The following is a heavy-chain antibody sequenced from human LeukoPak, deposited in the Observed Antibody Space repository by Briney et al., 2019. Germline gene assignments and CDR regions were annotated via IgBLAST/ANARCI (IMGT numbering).Heavy chain of an antibody. CDR1: GGTFSSYA. CDR3: ARASIVVVPAAFHYFDY. CDR2: IIPIFGTA. V-gene: IGHV1-69*13. J-gene: IGHJ4*02. D-gene: IGHD2-2*01. Sequence: ASVKVSCKASGGTFSSYAISWVRQAPGQGLEWMGGIIPIFGTANYAQKFQGRVTITADESTSTAYMELSSLRSEDTAVYYCARASIVVVPAAFHYFDYWGQGTLVTVSS.